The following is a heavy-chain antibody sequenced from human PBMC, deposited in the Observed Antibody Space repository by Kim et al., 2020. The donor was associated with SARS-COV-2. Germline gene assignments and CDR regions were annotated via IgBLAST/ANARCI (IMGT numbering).Heavy chain of an antibody. CDR2: IYYSGST. Sequence: SETLSLTCTVSGGSISSYYWSWIRQPPGKGLEWSGYIYYSGSTNYNPSLKSRVTISVDTSKNQFSLKLSSVTAAETAVYYCARDLTYGSGSYRYYYGMDVWGQGTTVTVSS. CDR1: GGSISSYY. CDR3: ARDLTYGSGSYRYYYGMDV. J-gene: IGHJ6*02. D-gene: IGHD3-10*01. V-gene: IGHV4-59*01.